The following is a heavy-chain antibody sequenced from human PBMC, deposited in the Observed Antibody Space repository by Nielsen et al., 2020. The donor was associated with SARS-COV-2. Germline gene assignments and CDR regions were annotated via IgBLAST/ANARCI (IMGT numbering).Heavy chain of an antibody. V-gene: IGHV3-30*18. D-gene: IGHD2-15*01. CDR3: AKSVAAHHSNYYYYYGMDV. Sequence: VRQAPGKGLEWVAVISYDGSNKYYADSVKGRFTISRDNSKNTLYLQMNSLRAEDTAVYYCAKSVAAHHSNYYYYYGMDVWGQGTTVTVSS. J-gene: IGHJ6*02. CDR2: ISYDGSNK.